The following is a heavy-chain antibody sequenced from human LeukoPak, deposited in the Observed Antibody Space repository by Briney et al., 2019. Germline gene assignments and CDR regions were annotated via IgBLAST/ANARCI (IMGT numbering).Heavy chain of an antibody. D-gene: IGHD1-26*01. J-gene: IGHJ4*02. Sequence: PGGSLRLSCAASGFTFSDHYVDWVRQAPGKGLEWVGRSRNKPNSYTTLYAASVKGRFTISRDDSKNSVYLQMSSLKTEDTAVYYCTRHEVGATRADYWGQGTLVTVSS. V-gene: IGHV3-72*01. CDR1: GFTFSDHY. CDR2: SRNKPNSYTT. CDR3: TRHEVGATRADY.